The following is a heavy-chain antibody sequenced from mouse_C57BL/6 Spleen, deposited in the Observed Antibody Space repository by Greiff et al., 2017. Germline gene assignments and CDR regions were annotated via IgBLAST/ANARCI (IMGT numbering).Heavy chain of an antibody. J-gene: IGHJ1*03. V-gene: IGHV1-59*01. CDR1: GYTFTSYW. Sequence: QVQLQQPGAELVRPGTSVKLSCKASGYTFTSYWMHWVKQRPGQGLEWIGVIDPSDSYTNYNQKFKGKATLTVDTSSSTAYMQLSSLTSEDSAVYYCARYYYGSSYVGYFDVWGTGTTVTVSS. CDR3: ARYYYGSSYVGYFDV. D-gene: IGHD1-1*01. CDR2: IDPSDSYT.